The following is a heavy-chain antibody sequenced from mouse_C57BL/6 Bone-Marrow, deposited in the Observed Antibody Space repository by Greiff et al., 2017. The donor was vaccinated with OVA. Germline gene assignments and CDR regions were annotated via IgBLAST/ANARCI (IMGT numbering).Heavy chain of an antibody. Sequence: EVKVEESGGGLVQPGGSLKLSCAASGFTFSDYGMAWVRQAPRKGPEWVAFISNLAYSIYYADTVTGRFTISRENAKNTLYLEMSSLRSEDTAMYYCARHGDYWGQGTSVTVSS. CDR1: GFTFSDYG. V-gene: IGHV5-15*04. J-gene: IGHJ4*01. CDR2: ISNLAYSI. CDR3: ARHGDY.